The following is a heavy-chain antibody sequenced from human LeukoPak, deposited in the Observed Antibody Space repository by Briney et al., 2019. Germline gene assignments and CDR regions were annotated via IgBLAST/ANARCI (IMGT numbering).Heavy chain of an antibody. D-gene: IGHD3-3*01. Sequence: SQTLSLTCTVSGGSISSGGYYWSWIRQPPGKGLEWIGYIYYSGSTYYNPSLKSRVTISVDTSKNQFSLKLSSVTAADTAVYYCARSGFLRGMDVWGQGTTVTVSS. CDR3: ARSGFLRGMDV. CDR2: IYYSGST. J-gene: IGHJ6*02. CDR1: GGSISSGGYY. V-gene: IGHV4-30-4*01.